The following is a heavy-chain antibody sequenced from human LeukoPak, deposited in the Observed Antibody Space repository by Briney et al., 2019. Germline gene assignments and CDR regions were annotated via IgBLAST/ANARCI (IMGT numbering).Heavy chain of an antibody. CDR1: GGSISSYY. V-gene: IGHV4-59*01. J-gene: IGHJ4*02. CDR3: ARDKRHYGSGSYGFDY. D-gene: IGHD3-10*01. CDR2: IYYSGST. Sequence: SETLSLTCTVSGGSISSYYWSWIRQPPGKGLEWIGYIYYSGSTNYNPSLKSRVTISVDTSKNQFSLKLSSVTAADTAVYYCARDKRHYGSGSYGFDYWGQGTLVTVSS.